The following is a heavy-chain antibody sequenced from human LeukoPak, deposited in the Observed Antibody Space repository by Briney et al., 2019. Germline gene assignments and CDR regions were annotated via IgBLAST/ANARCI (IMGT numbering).Heavy chain of an antibody. CDR3: ARDLLDSSSPWGY. V-gene: IGHV3-7*01. D-gene: IGHD6-6*01. CDR2: IKQDGSEK. J-gene: IGHJ4*02. Sequence: GGSLRLSCAASGFTFSSYWMSWVRQAPGKGLEWVANIKQDGSEKYYVDSVKGRFTISRDSAKNSLYLQMNSLRAEDTAVYYCARDLLDSSSPWGYWGQGTLVTVSS. CDR1: GFTFSSYW.